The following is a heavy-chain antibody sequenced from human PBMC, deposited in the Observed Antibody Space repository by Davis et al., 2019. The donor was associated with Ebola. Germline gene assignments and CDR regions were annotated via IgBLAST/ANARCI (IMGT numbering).Heavy chain of an antibody. J-gene: IGHJ5*02. CDR2: IHPKNGDT. D-gene: IGHD3-10*01. CDR3: TRRINVIQGVIWWFDP. V-gene: IGHV1-2*02. Sequence: ASVKVSCKASGYTFSDYYIHWVRQAPGQGLEWMGWIHPKNGDTNHAQKFQGRVTMTRDTSIGTAYMELSRLRSDDTAVYYCTRRINVIQGVIWWFDPWGQGTLVTVSS. CDR1: GYTFSDYY.